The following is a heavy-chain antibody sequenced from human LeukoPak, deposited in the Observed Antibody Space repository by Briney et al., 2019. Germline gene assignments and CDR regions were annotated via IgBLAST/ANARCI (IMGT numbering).Heavy chain of an antibody. V-gene: IGHV3-21*06. J-gene: IGHJ4*02. CDR1: GFTFSAYN. Sequence: GGSLKLSCVASGFTFSAYNIHWVRQAPGEPLEWVSTISSTRDNYKYYGDSVRGRFTISRDNAKNSVYLQMNSLTVADTAVYFCARGTDWSPLDFDFWGRGTQVTVSS. CDR3: ARGTDWSPLDFDF. D-gene: IGHD3-9*01. CDR2: ISSTRDNYK.